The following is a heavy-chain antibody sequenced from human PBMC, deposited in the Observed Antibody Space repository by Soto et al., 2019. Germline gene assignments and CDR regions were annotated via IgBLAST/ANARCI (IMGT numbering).Heavy chain of an antibody. CDR2: INFSNNYI. Sequence: GGSLRLSCAASGFTFSSFGMNWVRQAPGKGLEWVSSINFSNNYIYYADSVKGRFTISRDNAKNSLYLQMNSLRAEDTAVYYCARTGSSGWSNSAYWGQGTLVTISS. J-gene: IGHJ4*02. CDR1: GFTFSSFG. CDR3: ARTGSSGWSNSAY. V-gene: IGHV3-21*01. D-gene: IGHD6-19*01.